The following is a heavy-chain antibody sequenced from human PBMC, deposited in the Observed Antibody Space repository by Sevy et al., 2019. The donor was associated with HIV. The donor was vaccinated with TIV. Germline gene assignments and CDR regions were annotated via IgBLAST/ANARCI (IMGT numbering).Heavy chain of an antibody. CDR1: GFAVDNYY. V-gene: IGHV3-66*01. J-gene: IGHJ4*02. CDR3: VRAPPYNWNSKDFDY. Sequence: GGSLRLSCAASGFAVDNYYMSWVRQAPGKGLEWVSVIYSSGATYYADSVKGRFTISRDNSRNTLYLQMSSLRADDTAINYCVRAPPYNWNSKDFDYWGQGTLVTVSS. CDR2: IYSSGAT. D-gene: IGHD1-7*01.